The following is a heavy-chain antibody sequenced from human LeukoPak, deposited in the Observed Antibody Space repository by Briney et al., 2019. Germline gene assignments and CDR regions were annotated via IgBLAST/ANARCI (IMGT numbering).Heavy chain of an antibody. Sequence: SCKASGGTFSSYGMHWVRQAPGKGLEWVAVISYDGSNKYYADSVKGRFTISRDNSKNTLYLQMNSLRAEDTAVYYCAKERAVAGHYYFDYWGQGTLVTVSS. J-gene: IGHJ4*02. D-gene: IGHD6-19*01. CDR3: AKERAVAGHYYFDY. CDR1: GGTFSSYG. V-gene: IGHV3-30*18. CDR2: ISYDGSNK.